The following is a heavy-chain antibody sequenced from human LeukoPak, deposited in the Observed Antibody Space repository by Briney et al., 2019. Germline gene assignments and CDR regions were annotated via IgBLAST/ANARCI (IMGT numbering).Heavy chain of an antibody. Sequence: GGSLRLSCAASGFTASSNYMSWVRQAPGKGLEWVSVIYSGSSADYADSVKGRFTISRDNSKNTLYLQMNSLRAEDTAVYYCATPRGDSSGYYYDFDYWGQGTLVTVSS. V-gene: IGHV3-53*01. D-gene: IGHD3-22*01. CDR1: GFTASSNY. J-gene: IGHJ4*02. CDR3: ATPRGDSSGYYYDFDY. CDR2: IYSGSSA.